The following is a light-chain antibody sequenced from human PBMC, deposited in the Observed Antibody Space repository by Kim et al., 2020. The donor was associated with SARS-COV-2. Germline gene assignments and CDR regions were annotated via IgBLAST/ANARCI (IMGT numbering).Light chain of an antibody. Sequence: SYELTQPLSVSVALGQTARITCGGNHIGSKNVHWCQQKPGQAPVVVIYRDSNRPSGIPERFSGSNSGSTATLTISRVQAGDEADYYCQVWDRSTASYVFGNGTKVTVL. J-gene: IGLJ1*01. CDR1: HIGSKN. V-gene: IGLV3-9*01. CDR2: RDS. CDR3: QVWDRSTASYV.